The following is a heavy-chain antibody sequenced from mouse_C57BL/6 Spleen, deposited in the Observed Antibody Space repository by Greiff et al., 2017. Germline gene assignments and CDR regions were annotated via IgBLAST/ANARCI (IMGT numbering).Heavy chain of an antibody. D-gene: IGHD2-4*01. J-gene: IGHJ3*01. CDR2: INPNNGGT. CDR3: ARWGLEAFAY. V-gene: IGHV1-26*01. CDR1: GYTFTDYY. Sequence: EVQLQQSGPELVKPGASVKISCKASGYTFTDYYMNWVKQSHGKSLEWIGDINPNNGGTSYNQKFKGKATLTVDKSSSTAYMELRSLTSEDSAVYYCARWGLEAFAYWGQGTLVTVSA.